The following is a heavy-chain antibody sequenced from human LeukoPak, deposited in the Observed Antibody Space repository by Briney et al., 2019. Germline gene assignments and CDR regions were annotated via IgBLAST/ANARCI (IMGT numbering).Heavy chain of an antibody. CDR1: GGSISSYY. V-gene: IGHV4-59*01. CDR3: ARWHSSSWAWDY. D-gene: IGHD6-13*01. Sequence: SETLSLTCTVSGGSISSYYWSWIRQPPGKGLEWIGYIYYSGSTNYSPSLKSRVTISVDTSKNQFSLKLSSVTAADTAVYYCARWHSSSWAWDYWGQGTLVTVSS. CDR2: IYYSGST. J-gene: IGHJ4*02.